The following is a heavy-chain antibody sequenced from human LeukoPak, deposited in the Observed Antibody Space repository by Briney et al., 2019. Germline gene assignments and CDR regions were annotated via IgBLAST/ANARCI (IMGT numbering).Heavy chain of an antibody. Sequence: GGSLRLSCAASGFTFSSYAMHWVRQAPGKGPEWVAVISYDGSNKYYADSVKGRFTISRDNSKNTLYLQMNSLRAEDTAVYYCARDGFDGYNYYYFDYWGQGTLVTVSS. CDR2: ISYDGSNK. CDR1: GFTFSSYA. V-gene: IGHV3-30-3*01. CDR3: ARDGFDGYNYYYFDY. J-gene: IGHJ4*02. D-gene: IGHD5-24*01.